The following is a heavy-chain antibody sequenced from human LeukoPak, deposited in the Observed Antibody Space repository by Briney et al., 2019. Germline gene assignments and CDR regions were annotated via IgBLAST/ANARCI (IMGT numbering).Heavy chain of an antibody. D-gene: IGHD6-13*01. J-gene: IGHJ4*02. CDR1: GFTFDDYA. CDR2: ISWNSGSI. CDR3: AKGFGGPGYSSSWYGIDY. V-gene: IGHV3-9*01. Sequence: GGSLRLSCAASGFTFDDYAMHWVRQAPGKGLEWVSGISWNSGSIGYADSVKGRFTISRDNAKNSLYLQMNSLRAGDTALYYCAKGFGGPGYSSSWYGIDYWGQGTLVTVSS.